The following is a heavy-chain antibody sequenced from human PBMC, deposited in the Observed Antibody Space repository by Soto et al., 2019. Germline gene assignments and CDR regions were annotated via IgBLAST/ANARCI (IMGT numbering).Heavy chain of an antibody. CDR2: IFSSATT. V-gene: IGHV4-30-4*01. Sequence: LCLRSPVSEGSSVSGDKCWSSNRQPGGKGVEWIGYIFSSATTYYTPSLKSRLTMALDASQNQFSLELNSLTDADTAVFFCARVTSPVDYSYAMDFWGHGPPVT. J-gene: IGHJ6*02. CDR1: EGSSVSGDKC. CDR3: ARVTSPVDYSYAMDF. D-gene: IGHD6-6*01.